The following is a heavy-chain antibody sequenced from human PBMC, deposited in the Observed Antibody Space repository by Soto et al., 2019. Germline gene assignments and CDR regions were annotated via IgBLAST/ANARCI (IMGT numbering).Heavy chain of an antibody. D-gene: IGHD5-12*01. J-gene: IGHJ4*02. V-gene: IGHV3-30-3*01. Sequence: GGSLRLSCVASGFTFSSYAMHWVRQAPGKGLEWVAVISYDGSNKYYADSVKGRFTISRDNSKNTLYLQMNNLGAEDTAVYYCARDRGYSGYHYYFDYWGQGAQVPVSS. CDR1: GFTFSSYA. CDR2: ISYDGSNK. CDR3: ARDRGYSGYHYYFDY.